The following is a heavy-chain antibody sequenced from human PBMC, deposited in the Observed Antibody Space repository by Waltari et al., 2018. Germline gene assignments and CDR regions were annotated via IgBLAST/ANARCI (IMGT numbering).Heavy chain of an antibody. Sequence: QVQLVQSGAEVKKPGASVNVSCKASGYNFIGYYIHWVRQAPGQGLEWMGWINPNTGGTKDAQKYQGRVTLTRETSISTAYMELSSLGSDDMAVFYCARQAARNFDYWGQGTLVTVSS. CDR2: INPNTGGT. CDR3: ARQAARNFDY. CDR1: GYNFIGYY. V-gene: IGHV1-2*02. J-gene: IGHJ4*02.